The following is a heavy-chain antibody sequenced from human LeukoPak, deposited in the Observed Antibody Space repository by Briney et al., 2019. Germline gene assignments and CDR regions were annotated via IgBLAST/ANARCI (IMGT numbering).Heavy chain of an antibody. J-gene: IGHJ6*03. V-gene: IGHV3-48*03. D-gene: IGHD1-26*01. CDR1: GFTFSSYE. Sequence: PGGSLRLSCAASGFTFSSYEMNWVRQAPGKGLEWVSYISSSGSTIYYADSVKGRFTISRDNAKNSLYLQMNSLRAEDTAVYYRARISLLDPDNYYYYYYMDVWGKGTTVTVSS. CDR2: ISSSGSTI. CDR3: ARISLLDPDNYYYYYYMDV.